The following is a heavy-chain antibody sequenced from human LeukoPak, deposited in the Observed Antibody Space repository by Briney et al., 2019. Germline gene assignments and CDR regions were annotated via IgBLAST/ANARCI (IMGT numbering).Heavy chain of an antibody. CDR2: IYYSGST. CDR3: ARHVGHDYGDPPYAFDI. CDR1: GGSISSYY. J-gene: IGHJ3*02. Sequence: SETLSLTCTVSGGSISSYYWSWIRQPPGKGLEWIGYIYYSGSTNYNPSLKSRVTISVDTSKNQFSLKLSSVTAADTAVYYCARHVGHDYGDPPYAFDIWGQGTMVTVSS. V-gene: IGHV4-59*08. D-gene: IGHD4-17*01.